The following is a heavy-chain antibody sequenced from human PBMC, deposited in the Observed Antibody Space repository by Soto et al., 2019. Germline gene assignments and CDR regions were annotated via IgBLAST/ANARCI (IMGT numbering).Heavy chain of an antibody. CDR1: GFTFSTYD. Sequence: EVQLVEPGGGLVKPGGSLRLSCAASGFTFSTYDMNWVRQAPGKGLEWVSSITTSSAYIYYADSLKGRITISRDNAKNSLFLQMNSLRAEDTAVYYCVRSGTARLLRHSWFDTWGQGTLVTVSS. CDR3: VRSGTARLLRHSWFDT. V-gene: IGHV3-21*01. CDR2: ITTSSAYI. D-gene: IGHD2-21*01. J-gene: IGHJ5*02.